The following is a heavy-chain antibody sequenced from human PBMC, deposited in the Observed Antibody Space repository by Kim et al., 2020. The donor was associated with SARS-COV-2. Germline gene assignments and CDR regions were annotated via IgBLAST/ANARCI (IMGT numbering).Heavy chain of an antibody. Sequence: ASVKVSCKTSGHTFTSLAFNWMRQAPGQGLEWMGWISANNGYTAFAQKFQGRVTLTTDTSTTTASMELKSLTSDDTAVYYCTTQADLGYRSSWFGFWGPGTPVTVSS. CDR1: GHTFTSLA. V-gene: IGHV1-18*01. CDR3: TTQADLGYRSSWFGF. J-gene: IGHJ5*01. D-gene: IGHD6-13*01. CDR2: ISANNGYT.